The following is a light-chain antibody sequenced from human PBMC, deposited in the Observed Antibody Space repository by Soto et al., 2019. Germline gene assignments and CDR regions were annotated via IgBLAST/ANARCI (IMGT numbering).Light chain of an antibody. J-gene: IGLJ1*01. CDR1: SSDGGGYNY. V-gene: IGLV2-14*01. CDR3: SSYTSSSTGV. Sequence: QSALTQPASVSGSPGQSITISCTGTSSDGGGYNYVSWYQQHPGKAPKLMIYEVSNRPSGVSNRFSGSKSGNTASLTISGLQAEDEADYYCSSYTSSSTGVFGTGTKLTVL. CDR2: EVS.